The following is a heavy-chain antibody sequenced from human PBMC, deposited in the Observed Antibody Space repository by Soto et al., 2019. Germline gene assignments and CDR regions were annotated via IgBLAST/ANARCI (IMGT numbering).Heavy chain of an antibody. J-gene: IGHJ5*02. CDR2: IYPGDSDT. V-gene: IGHV5-51*01. CDR1: GYSFTSYW. CDR3: ARRVGYCSGGSCYLGSWFDP. Sequence: VGSLKISGKGSGYSFTSYWIGWVRQMPGKGLEWMGIIYPGDSDTRYSPPFQGQVTISADKSISTAYLQWSSLKASDTAMYYCARRVGYCSGGSCYLGSWFDPRGQGTLVTVSS. D-gene: IGHD2-15*01.